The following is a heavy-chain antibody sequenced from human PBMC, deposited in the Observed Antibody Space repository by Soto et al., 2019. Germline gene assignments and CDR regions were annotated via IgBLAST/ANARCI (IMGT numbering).Heavy chain of an antibody. CDR2: ISGSGGST. D-gene: IGHD1-26*01. CDR3: AKDAGPALEWELLLRVAYFDC. V-gene: IGHV3-23*01. J-gene: IGHJ4*02. CDR1: GFTFSSYA. Sequence: EVQLLESGGGLVQPGGSLRLSCAASGFTFSSYAMSWVRQAPGKGLEWVSAISGSGGSTYYADSVKGRFTISRDTSKNTLYLQMNSLRAEDTAVYYCAKDAGPALEWELLLRVAYFDCWGQGTLVTVSS.